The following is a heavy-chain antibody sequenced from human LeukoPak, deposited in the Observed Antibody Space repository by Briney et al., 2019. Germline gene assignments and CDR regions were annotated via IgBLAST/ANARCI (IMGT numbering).Heavy chain of an antibody. D-gene: IGHD4-17*01. CDR1: GYTFTGYY. J-gene: IGHJ4*02. CDR2: INPNSGGT. Sequence: ASVKVSCKASGYTFTGYYMHWVRQAPGQGLEWMGWINPNSGGTNYAQKFQGRVTITADKSTSTAYMELSSLRSEDTAVYYCARESRTTNYWGQGTLVTVSS. CDR3: ARESRTTNY. V-gene: IGHV1-2*02.